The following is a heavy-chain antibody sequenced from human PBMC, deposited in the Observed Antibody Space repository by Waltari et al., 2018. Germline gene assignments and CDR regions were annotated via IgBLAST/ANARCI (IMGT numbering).Heavy chain of an antibody. D-gene: IGHD3-10*01. J-gene: IGHJ4*02. Sequence: EVQLVQSGAEVKKPGATVKISCTASGYTFIDYFMHCVQQAPGNGREWVGRIDAEDGETVDAEKFQGRVTITAETSTDTSYLELSSLRSDDTAVYYCAPLPGGSGQTFDYWGQGTLLTVSS. CDR3: APLPGGSGQTFDY. V-gene: IGHV1-69-2*01. CDR1: GYTFIDYF. CDR2: IDAEDGET.